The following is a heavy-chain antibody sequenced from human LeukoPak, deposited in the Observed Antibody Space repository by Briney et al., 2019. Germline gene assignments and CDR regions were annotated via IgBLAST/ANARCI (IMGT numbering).Heavy chain of an antibody. Sequence: PGGSLRLSCAASGFIFSGYTMSWVRQAPGMGLEWVSVITGSGGNTYYADSVKGRFTISKDNSKNTVYLQMSSLGVDDTAVYYCAKAASSSWPSYYYGMDVWGQGTTVTVSS. J-gene: IGHJ6*02. CDR1: GFIFSGYT. CDR3: AKAASSSWPSYYYGMDV. D-gene: IGHD6-13*01. CDR2: ITGSGGNT. V-gene: IGHV3-23*01.